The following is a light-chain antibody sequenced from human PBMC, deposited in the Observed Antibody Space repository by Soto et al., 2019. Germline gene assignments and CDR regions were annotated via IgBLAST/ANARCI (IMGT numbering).Light chain of an antibody. V-gene: IGLV8-61*01. Sequence: QAVVTQEPSFSVSPGRTVTLTCGLSSGSVSTSYYPSWYQQTPGQAPRTLIYSTNTRSSGVPDRFSGSILGNKAALTITGAQADDESDYYCVLYMGSGRSCVFGGGTKLTGL. CDR2: STN. J-gene: IGLJ2*01. CDR3: VLYMGSGRSCV. CDR1: SGSVSTSYY.